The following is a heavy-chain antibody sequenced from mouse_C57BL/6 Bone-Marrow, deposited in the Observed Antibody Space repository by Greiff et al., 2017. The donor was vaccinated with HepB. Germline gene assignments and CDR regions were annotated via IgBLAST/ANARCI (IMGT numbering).Heavy chain of an antibody. V-gene: IGHV1-82*01. CDR3: ARKIYYGSSSFYAMDY. D-gene: IGHD1-1*01. J-gene: IGHJ4*01. CDR1: GYAFSSSW. Sequence: QVQLQQSGPELVKPGASVKISCKASGYAFSSSWMNWVKQRPGKGLEWIGRIYPGDGDTNYNGKFKGKATLTADKSSRTAYMQLSSLTSEDSAVYFCARKIYYGSSSFYAMDYWGQGTSVTVSS. CDR2: IYPGDGDT.